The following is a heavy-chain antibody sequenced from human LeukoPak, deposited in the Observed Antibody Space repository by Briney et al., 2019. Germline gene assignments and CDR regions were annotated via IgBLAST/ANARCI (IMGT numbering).Heavy chain of an antibody. D-gene: IGHD1-1*01. CDR2: ITPIFGTA. CDR1: GGTFSSYA. J-gene: IGHJ4*02. V-gene: IGHV1-69*05. Sequence: GASVKVSCKASGGTFSSYAISWVRQAPGQGLEWMGGITPIFGTANYAQKFQGRVTITTDESTSTAYMELSSLRSEDTAVYYCARRRTGTSFSYFDYWGQGTLVTVSS. CDR3: ARRRTGTSFSYFDY.